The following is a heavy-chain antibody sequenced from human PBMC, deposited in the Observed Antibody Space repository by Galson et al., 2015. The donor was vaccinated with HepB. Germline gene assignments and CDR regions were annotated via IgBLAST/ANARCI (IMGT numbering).Heavy chain of an antibody. Sequence: SLRLSCAASGFTFSVYDMTWIRQAPGKGLEWVSNISNSGRTIYYADSVKGRFTISRDNAKNSLDLQMNSLRAEDTAVFYCARVGSSGWYQTYYFDYWGQGTLVPVSS. D-gene: IGHD6-19*01. V-gene: IGHV3-11*01. J-gene: IGHJ4*02. CDR3: ARVGSSGWYQTYYFDY. CDR2: ISNSGRTI. CDR1: GFTFSVYD.